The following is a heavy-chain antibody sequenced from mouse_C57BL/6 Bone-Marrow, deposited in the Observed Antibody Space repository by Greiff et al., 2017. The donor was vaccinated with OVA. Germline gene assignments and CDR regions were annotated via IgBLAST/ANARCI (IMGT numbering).Heavy chain of an antibody. CDR1: GFTFTDYY. Sequence: VQLQQSGPVLVKPGPSVKISCKASGFTFTDYYMHWVKQSHGKSLEWIGLVYPYNGGTSYNQKFKGKATLTVDTSSSTAYMELNSLTSEDSAVYYCATEKPPAQATYYYAMDYWGQGTSVTVSS. CDR3: ATEKPPAQATYYYAMDY. V-gene: IGHV1-36*01. D-gene: IGHD3-2*02. J-gene: IGHJ4*01. CDR2: VYPYNGGT.